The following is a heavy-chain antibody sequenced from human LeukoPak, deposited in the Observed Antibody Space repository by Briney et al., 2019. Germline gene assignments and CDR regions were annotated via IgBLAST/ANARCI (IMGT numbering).Heavy chain of an antibody. CDR3: ARKGGSPDY. Sequence: GGSLRLSCAASGFTFSSYWMTWVRQAPGKGLEWVANMKFDGSEIYYVDSVKGRFTISRDNAKNSLYLQMNSLRVEDTAVYYCARKGGSPDYWGQGTLVTVSS. CDR1: GFTFSSYW. J-gene: IGHJ4*02. V-gene: IGHV3-7*01. CDR2: MKFDGSEI. D-gene: IGHD1-26*01.